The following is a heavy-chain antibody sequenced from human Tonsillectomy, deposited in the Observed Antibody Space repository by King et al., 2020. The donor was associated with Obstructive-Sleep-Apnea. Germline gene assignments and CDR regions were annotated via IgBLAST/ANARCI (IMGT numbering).Heavy chain of an antibody. CDR1: GFTFSSYG. V-gene: IGHV3-30*18. CDR3: AKGGSGYYESLLNI. CDR2: ISYDGSNK. Sequence: VQLVQSGGGVVQPGRSLRLSCAASGFTFSSYGMHWVRQAPGKGLEWVAVISYDGSNKYYANSCKGRFTISRDNSKNTLYLQMNSLRAKDTAVYYCAKGGSGYYESLLNIWGQGTMVTVSS. J-gene: IGHJ3*02. D-gene: IGHD3-22*01.